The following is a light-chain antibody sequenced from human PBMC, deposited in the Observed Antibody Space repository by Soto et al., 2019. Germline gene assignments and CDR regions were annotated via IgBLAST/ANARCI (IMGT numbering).Light chain of an antibody. CDR2: EVS. CDR1: SSDLGSYDF. V-gene: IGLV2-14*01. Sequence: QSALTQPASVSGSPGQSITISCTGTSSDLGSYDFVSWYQQYPGKAPQLIIYEVSYRPSGASNRFSGSKSGNTASLTISGLQADDEADYYCSSYTSSSTVVFGTGTKVTVL. J-gene: IGLJ1*01. CDR3: SSYTSSSTVV.